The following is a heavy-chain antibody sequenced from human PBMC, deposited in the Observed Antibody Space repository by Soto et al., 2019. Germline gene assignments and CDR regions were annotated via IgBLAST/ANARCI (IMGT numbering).Heavy chain of an antibody. J-gene: IGHJ6*02. CDR3: AKVQPPPTIDYGDYYYYGMDV. Sequence: GGSLRLSCAASGFTFSSYAMSWVRQAPGKGLEWVSAISGSGGSTYYADSVKGRFTISRDNSKNTLYLQMNSLRAEDTAVYYCAKVQPPPTIDYGDYYYYGMDVWGQGTTVTVSS. D-gene: IGHD4-17*01. CDR2: ISGSGGST. CDR1: GFTFSSYA. V-gene: IGHV3-23*01.